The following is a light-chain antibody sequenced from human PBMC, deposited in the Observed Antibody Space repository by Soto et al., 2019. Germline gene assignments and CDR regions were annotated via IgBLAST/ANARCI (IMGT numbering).Light chain of an antibody. CDR3: QQYGSSPFP. Sequence: EIVLTQSPATLSLSPGERATLSCRASQSVSNYLAWYQQKRGQAPRLLIYDASNRATGIPARFSGSGSGTDFTLTISRLEPEDFAVYYCQQYGSSPFPFGQGTKVDIK. CDR2: DAS. CDR1: QSVSNY. V-gene: IGKV3-11*01. J-gene: IGKJ1*01.